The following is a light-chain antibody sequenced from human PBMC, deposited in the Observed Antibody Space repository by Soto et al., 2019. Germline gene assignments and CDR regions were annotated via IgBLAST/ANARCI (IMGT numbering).Light chain of an antibody. CDR1: ESISRW. Sequence: DIEMTQSPSTLSASVGDRVTITCRASESISRWLAWYQQKPGKVPKLLIYQASSLESGVPSRFSGSGSGTEFTLTISSLQTEDFATYYCQLYSVYSSWTFGQGTRLEI. V-gene: IGKV1-5*03. J-gene: IGKJ5*01. CDR3: QLYSVYSSWT. CDR2: QAS.